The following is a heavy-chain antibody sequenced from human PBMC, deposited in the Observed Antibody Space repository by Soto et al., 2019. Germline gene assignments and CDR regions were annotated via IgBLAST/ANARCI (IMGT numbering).Heavy chain of an antibody. V-gene: IGHV4-34*01. CDR2: INHSGST. D-gene: IGHD5-18*01. Sequence: PSETLSLTCAVYGGSFSGYYWSWIRQPPGKGLEWIGEINHSGSTNYNPSLKSRVTISVDTSKNQFSLKLSSVTAADTAVYYCARDLGYSYGPYFDYWGQGTLVTVS. CDR3: ARDLGYSYGPYFDY. CDR1: GGSFSGYY. J-gene: IGHJ4*02.